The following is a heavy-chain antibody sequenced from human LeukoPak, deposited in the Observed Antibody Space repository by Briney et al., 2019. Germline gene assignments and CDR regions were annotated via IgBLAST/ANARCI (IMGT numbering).Heavy chain of an antibody. Sequence: PGGSLRLSXAAPGFTFSSYSMNWVRQAPGKGLEWVSSISSSSSYIYYADSVKGRFTISRDNAKNSLHLQMNSLRAEDTAVYYCARDMRDYMDYYYSSMDVWGKGTTVTVSS. CDR2: ISSSSSYI. V-gene: IGHV3-21*01. CDR1: GFTFSSYS. J-gene: IGHJ6*03. CDR3: ARDMRDYMDYYYSSMDV. D-gene: IGHD4-11*01.